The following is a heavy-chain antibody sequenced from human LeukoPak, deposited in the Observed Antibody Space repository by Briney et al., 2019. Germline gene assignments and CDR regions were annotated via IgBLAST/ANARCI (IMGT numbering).Heavy chain of an antibody. CDR3: ARDIMTTVKDYMDV. CDR1: GFTFSSYW. D-gene: IGHD4-11*01. V-gene: IGHV3-7*01. Sequence: GGSLRLSCAASGFTFSSYWMSWVRQAPGKGLEWVANIKQDGSEKYYVDSVKGRFTISRDNAKNSLYLQMNSLRAEDTAVYYCARDIMTTVKDYMDVWGKGTTVTVSS. CDR2: IKQDGSEK. J-gene: IGHJ6*03.